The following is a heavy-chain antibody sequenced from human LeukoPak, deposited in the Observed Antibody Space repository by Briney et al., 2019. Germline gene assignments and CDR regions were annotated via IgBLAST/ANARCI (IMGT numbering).Heavy chain of an antibody. J-gene: IGHJ4*02. CDR1: GFTFSSYS. Sequence: GGSLRLSCAASGFTFSSYSMNWVRQAPGEGLEGVSYISTISSTIYYPVSVKGGFTISRDNDKNSLYVQMNSLRAEDTAVYYCARDVHGYSSSWYEYWGQGTLVTVSS. CDR2: ISTISSTI. CDR3: ARDVHGYSSSWYEY. V-gene: IGHV3-48*01. D-gene: IGHD6-13*01.